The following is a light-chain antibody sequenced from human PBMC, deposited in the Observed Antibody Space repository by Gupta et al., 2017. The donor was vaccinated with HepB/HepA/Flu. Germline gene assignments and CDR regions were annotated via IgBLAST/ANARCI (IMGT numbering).Light chain of an antibody. J-gene: IGLJ2*01. Sequence: SYELTLLPSVPVSPGPTARITCSGDALPKQYAYWYQQKPGQAPALVIYKDSERPSGIPERFSGSSSGTTVTLTISGVQAEDEADYYCQSADSSGTDPVFGGGTKLTVL. CDR2: KDS. CDR1: ALPKQY. CDR3: QSADSSGTDPV. V-gene: IGLV3-25*03.